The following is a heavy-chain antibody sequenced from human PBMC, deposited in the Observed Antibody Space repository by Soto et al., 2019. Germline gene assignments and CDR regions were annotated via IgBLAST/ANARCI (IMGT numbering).Heavy chain of an antibody. V-gene: IGHV4-31*03. D-gene: IGHD5-18*01. CDR3: ARDRLMATAGTARHYFGMDV. CDR1: GGSIRSGGYY. J-gene: IGHJ6*02. CDR2: IYYSGNT. Sequence: SETLSLTCTVSGGSIRSGGYYWSWVRQNPRKGLEWIGNIYYSGNTYYNPSLKSRLTISVDTSKNQFSLKLSSVTAADKAVYYCARDRLMATAGTARHYFGMDVWGQGTTVTVSS.